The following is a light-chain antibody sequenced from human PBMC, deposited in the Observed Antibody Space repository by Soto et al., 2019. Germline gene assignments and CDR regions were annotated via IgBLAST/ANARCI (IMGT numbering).Light chain of an antibody. J-gene: IGKJ2*01. CDR3: QQSYSTPYT. Sequence: DIQMTQSPSSLSASVGDRVTITCRASQSTSSYLNWYQQKPGKAPKLLIYAASSLQSGVPSRFSGSGSGTDFTLTISSLQPEDFATYYCQQSYSTPYTVGQGTKVDIK. V-gene: IGKV1-39*01. CDR2: AAS. CDR1: QSTSSY.